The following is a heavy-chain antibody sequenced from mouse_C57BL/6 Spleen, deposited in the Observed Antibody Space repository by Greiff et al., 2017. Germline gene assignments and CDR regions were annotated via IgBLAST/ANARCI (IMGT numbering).Heavy chain of an antibody. CDR1: GFNIKDYY. V-gene: IGHV14-2*01. Sequence: EVQLQQSGAELVKPGASVKLSCTASGFNIKDYYMHWVKQRTEQGLEWIGRIDPEDGETKSAPKFQGKATITADTSSNTAYLQLSSLTSEDTAVYYCARIPYGSTVALYEDYWGQGTTLTVSS. D-gene: IGHD1-1*01. CDR2: IDPEDGET. CDR3: ARIPYGSTVALYEDY. J-gene: IGHJ2*01.